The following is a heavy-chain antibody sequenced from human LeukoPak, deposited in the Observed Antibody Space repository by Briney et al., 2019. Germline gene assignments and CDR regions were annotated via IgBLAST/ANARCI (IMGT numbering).Heavy chain of an antibody. CDR3: ARRSLNDYGDWWFDP. D-gene: IGHD4-17*01. CDR2: INPSGGST. J-gene: IGHJ5*02. V-gene: IGHV1-46*01. Sequence: VASVKVSCKASGYTFTSYYMHWVRQAPGQGLEWMGIINPSGGSTSYAQKFQGRVTMTRDMSTSPVYMELSSLRSEDTAVYYCARRSLNDYGDWWFDPWGQGTLVTVSS. CDR1: GYTFTSYY.